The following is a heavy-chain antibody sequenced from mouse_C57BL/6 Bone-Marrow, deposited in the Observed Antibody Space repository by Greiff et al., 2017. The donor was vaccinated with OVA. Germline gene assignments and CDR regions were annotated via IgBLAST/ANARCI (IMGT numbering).Heavy chain of an antibody. Sequence: QVQLQQPGAELVRPGSSVKLSCKASGYTFTSYWMHWVKQRPIQGLEWIGNIDPSDSETHYNQKFKDKATLTVDTSSSTAYMQLSSLTSEDSAVYYCARYPLGGLYYFDYWGQGTTLTGSS. CDR2: IDPSDSET. D-gene: IGHD6-1*01. J-gene: IGHJ2*01. CDR1: GYTFTSYW. V-gene: IGHV1-52*01. CDR3: ARYPLGGLYYFDY.